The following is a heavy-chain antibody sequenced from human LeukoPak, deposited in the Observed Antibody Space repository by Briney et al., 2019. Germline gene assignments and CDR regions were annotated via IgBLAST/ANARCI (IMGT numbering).Heavy chain of an antibody. V-gene: IGHV3-23*01. CDR1: GGSFSGYY. CDR2: ISGNAATT. J-gene: IGHJ4*02. Sequence: ETLSLTCAVYGGSFSGYYWSWVRQAPGKGLECVSGISGNAATTYYADSVKGRFTISRENSKNTLYLQTDSLRAEDTAVYYCAKALFGGNTCWGQGTLVTVSS. D-gene: IGHD2-15*01. CDR3: AKALFGGNTC.